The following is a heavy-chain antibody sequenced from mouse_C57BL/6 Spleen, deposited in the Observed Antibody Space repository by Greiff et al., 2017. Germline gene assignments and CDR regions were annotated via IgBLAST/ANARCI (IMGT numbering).Heavy chain of an antibody. D-gene: IGHD1-1*01. V-gene: IGHV8-8*01. CDR3: ARMRYGSNYAYFDV. CDR2: IWWDDDK. J-gene: IGHJ1*03. CDR1: GFSLSTFGMG. Sequence: QVTLKESGPGILQPSQTLSLTCSFSGFSLSTFGMGVGWIRQPSGKGLEWLAHIWWDDDKYYNPALKSRLTISKDTSKNQVFLKIANVDTADTATYYCARMRYGSNYAYFDVWGTGTTVTVSS.